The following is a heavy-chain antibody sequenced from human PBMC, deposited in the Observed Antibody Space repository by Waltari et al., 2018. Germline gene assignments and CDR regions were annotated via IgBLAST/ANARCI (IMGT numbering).Heavy chain of an antibody. CDR1: GGTFSSYA. Sequence: QVQLVQSGAEVKKPGSSVKVSCKASGGTFSSYAISWVRQAPGPGLEWLGGIIPNFGTANTAQKFQGRVTITADESTSTAYMELSSLRSEDTAVYYCARWERITMVQGVTDAFDIWGQGTMVTVSS. V-gene: IGHV1-69*13. CDR2: IIPNFGTA. J-gene: IGHJ3*02. CDR3: ARWERITMVQGVTDAFDI. D-gene: IGHD3-10*01.